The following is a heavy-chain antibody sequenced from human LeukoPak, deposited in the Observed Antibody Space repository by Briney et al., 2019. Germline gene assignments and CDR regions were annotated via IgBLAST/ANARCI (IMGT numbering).Heavy chain of an antibody. V-gene: IGHV4-59*01. Sequence: SETLSLTCTVSGGSISSYYWSWIRQPPGKGLEWIGYIYYSGSTNYNPSLKSRVTISVDTSKNQFSLKLSSVTAADTAVYYCARVGAVAGGIYYFDYWGQGTLVTVSS. D-gene: IGHD6-19*01. CDR3: ARVGAVAGGIYYFDY. J-gene: IGHJ4*02. CDR2: IYYSGST. CDR1: GGSISSYY.